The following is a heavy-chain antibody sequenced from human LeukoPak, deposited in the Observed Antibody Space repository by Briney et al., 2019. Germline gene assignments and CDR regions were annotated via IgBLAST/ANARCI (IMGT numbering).Heavy chain of an antibody. CDR3: ARGLSSSWYWFDT. J-gene: IGHJ5*02. CDR1: GGSISSTSYY. CDR2: IYYSGST. D-gene: IGHD2-2*01. Sequence: SETLSLTCTVSGGSISSTSYYWGWIRQPPGKGLEWLGNIYYSGSTYYNPSLKSRVTISVDTSKNQFSLRLSSVTAADTAVYYCARGLSSSWYWFDTWGQGTLVTVSS. V-gene: IGHV4-39*07.